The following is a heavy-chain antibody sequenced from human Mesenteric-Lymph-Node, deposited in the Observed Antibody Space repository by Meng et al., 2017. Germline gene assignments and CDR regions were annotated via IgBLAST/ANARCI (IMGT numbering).Heavy chain of an antibody. CDR3: ARLPGYSYGANCYSGVDY. CDR2: IYPGDSSI. Sequence: GESLKISCYGPGYSFTNYWIAWVRQMPEKGLEWIRVIYPGDSSIIYSPSFQGQVTISADRSTNTAYLQWNTLKASDTGVYYCARLPGYSYGANCYSGVDYWGQGTLVTVSS. V-gene: IGHV5-51*01. J-gene: IGHJ4*02. D-gene: IGHD4/OR15-4a*01. CDR1: GYSFTNYW.